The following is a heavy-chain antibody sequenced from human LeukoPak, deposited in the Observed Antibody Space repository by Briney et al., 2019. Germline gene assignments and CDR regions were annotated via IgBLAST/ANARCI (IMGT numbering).Heavy chain of an antibody. CDR1: GFTVSSNY. D-gene: IGHD6-6*01. V-gene: IGHV3-53*01. Sequence: PGGSLRLSCAASGFTVSSNYMSWVRQAPGKGLEWVSVIYSGGSTHYADSVKGRFTISRDNSKNTLYLQMNSLRAEDTAVYYCARTISSSGIYYYYYMGVWGKGTTVTVSS. CDR3: ARTISSSGIYYYYYMGV. CDR2: IYSGGST. J-gene: IGHJ6*03.